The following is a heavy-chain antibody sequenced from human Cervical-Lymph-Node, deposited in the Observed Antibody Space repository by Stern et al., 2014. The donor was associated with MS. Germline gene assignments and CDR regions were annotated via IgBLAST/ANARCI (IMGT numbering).Heavy chain of an antibody. J-gene: IGHJ4*02. V-gene: IGHV4-31*03. CDR2: IYYSGST. Sequence: QVQLVESGPGLVKPSQTLSLTCTVSGGSISSGGYYWSWIRQHPGKGLEWIGDIYYSGSTYYNPSLKSRVTISVDTSKNQFSLKLSSVTAADTAVYYCARVCYDFWSGYYPLDYWGQGTLVTVSS. D-gene: IGHD3-3*01. CDR3: ARVCYDFWSGYYPLDY. CDR1: GGSISSGGYY.